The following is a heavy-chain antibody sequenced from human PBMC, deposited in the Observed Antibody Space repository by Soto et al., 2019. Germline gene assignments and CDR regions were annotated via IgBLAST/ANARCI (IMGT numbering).Heavy chain of an antibody. Sequence: GASVKVSCKASGYIFTGYIIHWLRQAPGQGLEWMGWVNPYGGGTHYAQYLQDRVAWTRDTSISTAYMELTRLRSDDTAIYYCAKARAVRLEVCDSWGQGALVTVSS. CDR3: AKARAVRLEVCDS. D-gene: IGHD6-19*01. J-gene: IGHJ4*02. CDR2: VNPYGGGT. CDR1: GYIFTGYI. V-gene: IGHV1-2*02.